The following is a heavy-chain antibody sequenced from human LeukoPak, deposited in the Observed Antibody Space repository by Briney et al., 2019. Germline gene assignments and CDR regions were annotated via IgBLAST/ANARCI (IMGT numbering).Heavy chain of an antibody. Sequence: GGSLRLSCAASGFTFSSYEMNWVRQAPGKGLEWVSYISSSGSTIYYADSVKGRFTISRDNAKNSLYLQMNSLRAEDTAVYYCARDLSSYGDYVAVWGKGTTVTVPS. J-gene: IGHJ6*04. D-gene: IGHD4-17*01. CDR1: GFTFSSYE. CDR3: ARDLSSYGDYVAV. V-gene: IGHV3-48*03. CDR2: ISSSGSTI.